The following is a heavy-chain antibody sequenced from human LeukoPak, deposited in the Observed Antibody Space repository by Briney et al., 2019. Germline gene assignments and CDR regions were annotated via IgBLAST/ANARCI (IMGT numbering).Heavy chain of an antibody. CDR2: INPSGNVN. V-gene: IGHV3-7*03. CDR3: ARNYYGDYYFDY. Sequence: GGSLRLSCAASGFTFSTYWMNWARQAPGKGLEWVASINPSGNVNYYVDSVKGRFTISRDNAKNSLYLQMSNLRAEDTAVYFCARNYYGDYYFDYWGQGTLVTVSS. CDR1: GFTFSTYW. J-gene: IGHJ4*02. D-gene: IGHD4-17*01.